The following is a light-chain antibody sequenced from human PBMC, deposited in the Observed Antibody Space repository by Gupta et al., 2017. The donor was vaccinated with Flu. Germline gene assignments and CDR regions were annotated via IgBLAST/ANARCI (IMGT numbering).Light chain of an antibody. Sequence: DIQMTQSPSSLSASVGDRVTITCRASQSISSYLNWYKQKPGKAPKLLIYAASSWQSGVPSRFSGSGCGKHFILTISRRQPEDFAAYYCQQSDSNPLIIFGQGTKMEIK. CDR2: AAS. CDR1: QSISSY. J-gene: IGKJ2*01. V-gene: IGKV1-39*01. CDR3: QQSDSNPLII.